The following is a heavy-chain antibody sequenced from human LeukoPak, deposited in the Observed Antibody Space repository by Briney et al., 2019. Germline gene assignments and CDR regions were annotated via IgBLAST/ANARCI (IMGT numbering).Heavy chain of an antibody. Sequence: ASVKVSCKASGYTFTVYYMHWVRQAPGQGLGWVGWINPNSGGTNYAQKFQGRVTMTRDTSISTAYMELSRLRSDDTAVYYCARRDSGSSRYNWFDPWGQGTLVTVSS. V-gene: IGHV1-2*02. CDR1: GYTFTVYY. D-gene: IGHD1-26*01. CDR2: INPNSGGT. J-gene: IGHJ5*02. CDR3: ARRDSGSSRYNWFDP.